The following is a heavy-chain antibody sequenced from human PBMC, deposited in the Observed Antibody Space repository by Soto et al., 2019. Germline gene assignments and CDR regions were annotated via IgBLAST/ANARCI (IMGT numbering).Heavy chain of an antibody. Sequence: PSETLSLTCTVSGGSISSGDYYWSWFRQPPGKGLEWIGYIYYSGSTYYNPSLKSRVTISVDTSKNQFSLKLSSVTAADTAVYYCARIPEPVPYYFGYWGQGTLVTVSS. CDR2: IYYSGST. J-gene: IGHJ4*02. D-gene: IGHD4-17*01. V-gene: IGHV4-30-4*01. CDR3: ARIPEPVPYYFGY. CDR1: GGSISSGDYY.